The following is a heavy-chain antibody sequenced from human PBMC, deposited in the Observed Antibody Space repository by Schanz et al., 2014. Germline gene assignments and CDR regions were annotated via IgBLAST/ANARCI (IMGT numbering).Heavy chain of an antibody. V-gene: IGHV1-2*06. CDR1: LSPFIDYS. Sequence: QVRLVQSCSSVTPHGACVPFSFTSSLSPFIDYSLNWVRQAPGQGLEWLGRITPKTGVTNYAQKFNDRVTMTREASTNTVYMELSRLTSDDMAVYYCAREDVVVVGVDFSYYYGMDVWGQGTTVVVSS. D-gene: IGHD2-21*01. J-gene: IGHJ6*02. CDR3: AREDVVVVGVDFSYYYGMDV. CDR2: ITPKTGVT.